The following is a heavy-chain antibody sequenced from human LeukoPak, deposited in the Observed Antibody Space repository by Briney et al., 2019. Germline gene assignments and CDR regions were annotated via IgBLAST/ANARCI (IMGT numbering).Heavy chain of an antibody. CDR3: ARYPLYCSSTSCYPGRGYFQH. J-gene: IGHJ1*01. CDR1: GFTFSSYS. CDR2: ISSSSSTI. D-gene: IGHD2-2*01. V-gene: IGHV3-48*01. Sequence: GGSLRLSCAASGFTFSSYSMNWVRQAPGKGLEWVSYISSSSSTIYYADSVKGRFTISRDNAKNSLYLQMNSLRAEDTAVYYCARYPLYCSSTSCYPGRGYFQHWGQGTLVTVSS.